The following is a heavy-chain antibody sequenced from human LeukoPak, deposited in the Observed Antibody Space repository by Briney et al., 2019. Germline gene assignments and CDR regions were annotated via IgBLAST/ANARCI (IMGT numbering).Heavy chain of an antibody. Sequence: ASVKVSCKASGYTFTSYDINWVRQATGQGLEWMGWMNPNSGNTGYAQKFQGRVTITRNTSISTAYMELSSLRSEDTAVYYCARVGLDFPALAPWGQGTLVTVSS. CDR2: MNPNSGNT. J-gene: IGHJ5*02. CDR1: GYTFTSYD. D-gene: IGHD3-3*01. CDR3: ARVGLDFPALAP. V-gene: IGHV1-8*03.